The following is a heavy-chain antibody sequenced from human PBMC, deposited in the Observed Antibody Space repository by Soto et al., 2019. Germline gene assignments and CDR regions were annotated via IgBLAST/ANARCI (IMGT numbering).Heavy chain of an antibody. CDR1: GGTFSSYA. D-gene: IGHD5-18*01. CDR2: IIPIFGTA. V-gene: IGHV1-69*13. J-gene: IGHJ4*02. Sequence: ASVKVSCKASGGTFSSYAISWVRQAPGQGLEWMGGIIPIFGTANYAQKFQGRVTITADESTSTAYMELSSLRSEDTAVYYCARVLRGYSYGIFDYWGQGTLVTVSS. CDR3: ARVLRGYSYGIFDY.